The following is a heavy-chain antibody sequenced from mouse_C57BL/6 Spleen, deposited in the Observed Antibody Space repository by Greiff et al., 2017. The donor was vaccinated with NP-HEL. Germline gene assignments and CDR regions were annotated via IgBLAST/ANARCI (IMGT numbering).Heavy chain of an antibody. CDR2: IDPSDSYT. Sequence: QVQLQQSGAELVMPGASVKLSCKASGYTFTSYWMHWVKQRPGQGLEWIGEIDPSDSYTNYNQKFKGKSTLTVDKSSSTAYMQLSSLTSEDSAVYYCARKGPERYFDVWGTGTTVTVSS. V-gene: IGHV1-69*01. J-gene: IGHJ1*03. CDR1: GYTFTSYW. CDR3: ARKGPERYFDV. D-gene: IGHD3-3*01.